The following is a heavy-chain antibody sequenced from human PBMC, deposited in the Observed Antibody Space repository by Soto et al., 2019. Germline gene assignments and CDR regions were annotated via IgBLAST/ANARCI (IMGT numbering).Heavy chain of an antibody. CDR3: ARDEVRYSSSSGDFGC. CDR1: GLTFSSYA. Sequence: GGSLRLSCSASGLTFSSYAMHWVRQAPGKGLEWVAGISYDGSNKYYADSVKGRFTISRDNSKNTLYLQMNSLRAEDTPVYYCARDEVRYSSSSGDFGCWGQGPLVTVPS. J-gene: IGHJ4*02. CDR2: ISYDGSNK. D-gene: IGHD6-6*01. V-gene: IGHV3-30-3*01.